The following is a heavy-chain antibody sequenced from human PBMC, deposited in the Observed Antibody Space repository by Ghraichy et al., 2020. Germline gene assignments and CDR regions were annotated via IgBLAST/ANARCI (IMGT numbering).Heavy chain of an antibody. D-gene: IGHD3-10*01. Sequence: SETLSLTCAVYGGSFSGYYWSWIRQPPGKGLEWIGEINHSGSTNYNPSLKSRVTISVDTSKNQFSLKLSSVTAADTAVYYCARGFFVFSLGRGYYYYYYYMDVWGKGTTVTVSS. CDR2: INHSGST. J-gene: IGHJ6*03. V-gene: IGHV4-34*01. CDR1: GGSFSGYY. CDR3: ARGFFVFSLGRGYYYYYYYMDV.